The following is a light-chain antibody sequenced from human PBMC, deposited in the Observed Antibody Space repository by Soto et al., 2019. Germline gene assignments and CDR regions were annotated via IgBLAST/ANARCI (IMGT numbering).Light chain of an antibody. Sequence: EIVMTQSPATLSVSPGERVTLSCRASQGVGSTLAWYRQQPGQAPRLLIYDAYIRATGVPARFSGSGSGTEFTLTISSLQSEDFAFYYCQHYKTGPLAFGGGTKVEIK. V-gene: IGKV3-15*01. CDR1: QGVGST. CDR3: QHYKTGPLA. J-gene: IGKJ4*01. CDR2: DAY.